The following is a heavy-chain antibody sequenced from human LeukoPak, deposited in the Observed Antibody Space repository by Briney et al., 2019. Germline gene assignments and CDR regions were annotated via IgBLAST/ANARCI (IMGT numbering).Heavy chain of an antibody. CDR2: ISRSGSYI. CDR1: GFTFSTYR. Sequence: GGSLRLSCAASGFTFSTYRMNWVRQGPGKGLEWVSSISRSGSYIYYADSVKGRFTISRDNSKNTLYLQMNSLRAEDTAVYYCAKDASARIQLWLRTYYYYYMDVWGKGTTVTVSS. J-gene: IGHJ6*03. V-gene: IGHV3-21*04. CDR3: AKDASARIQLWLRTYYYYYMDV. D-gene: IGHD5-18*01.